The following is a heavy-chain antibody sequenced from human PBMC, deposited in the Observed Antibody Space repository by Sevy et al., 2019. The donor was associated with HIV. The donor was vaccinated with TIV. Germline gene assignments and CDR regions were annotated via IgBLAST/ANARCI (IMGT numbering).Heavy chain of an antibody. CDR2: INHSGST. J-gene: IGHJ4*02. V-gene: IGHV4-34*01. Sequence: SETLSLTCAVYGGSFSGYYWSWIRQPPGKGLEWIGEINHSGSTNYNPSLKSRVTISVDTSKNQFSLKLSSVTAADTAVYYCARGKFFVSRWGQGTLVTVSS. CDR3: ARGKFFVSR. D-gene: IGHD3-16*01. CDR1: GGSFSGYY.